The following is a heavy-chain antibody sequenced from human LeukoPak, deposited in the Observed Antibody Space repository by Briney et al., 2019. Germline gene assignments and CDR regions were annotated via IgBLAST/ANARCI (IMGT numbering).Heavy chain of an antibody. J-gene: IGHJ6*03. CDR1: GYTFTSYY. Sequence: GASVKVSCKASGYTFTSYYMHWVRQAPGQGLEWMGIINPSGGSTSYAQKFQGRVTMTTDTSTSTAYMELRSLRSDDTAVYYCARWGPDYEYSSRYYYYMDVWGKGTTVTVS. CDR2: INPSGGST. V-gene: IGHV1-46*01. D-gene: IGHD6-13*01. CDR3: ARWGPDYEYSSRYYYYMDV.